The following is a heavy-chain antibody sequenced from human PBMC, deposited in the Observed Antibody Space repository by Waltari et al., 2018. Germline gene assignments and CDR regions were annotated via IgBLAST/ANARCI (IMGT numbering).Heavy chain of an antibody. CDR3: LRDRRGADLFDY. V-gene: IGHV3-7*03. Sequence: EVQMVESGGTLVQPGGSLRLSCEPSGFSFSSYWMTWVRQVPGKGLGWVAKINQDGSEGNYVDSVKGRFTISRDNAKNSLYLQMNSLRAEDTAVYYCLRDRRGADLFDYWGQGTLVTVSS. CDR2: INQDGSEG. D-gene: IGHD3-10*01. J-gene: IGHJ4*02. CDR1: GFSFSSYW.